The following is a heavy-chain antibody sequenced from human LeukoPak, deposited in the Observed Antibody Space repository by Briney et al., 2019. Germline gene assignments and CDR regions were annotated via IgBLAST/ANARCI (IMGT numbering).Heavy chain of an antibody. D-gene: IGHD6-19*01. Sequence: GGSLRLSCAASGFTFSSYWMHWVRQAPGKGLEWVANIKQDGSEEYYLDSVKGRFVISRDNAKNSVFLLMNSLRAEDTAVYYCVRERYSSGWSYWFDSWGQGTLVTVSS. CDR3: VRERYSSGWSYWFDS. CDR2: IKQDGSEE. V-gene: IGHV3-7*03. CDR1: GFTFSSYW. J-gene: IGHJ5*01.